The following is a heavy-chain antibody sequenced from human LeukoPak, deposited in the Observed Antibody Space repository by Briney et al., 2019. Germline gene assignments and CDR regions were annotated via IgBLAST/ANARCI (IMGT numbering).Heavy chain of an antibody. CDR3: ARVAGYSYGLNDY. V-gene: IGHV4-59*12. CDR2: ISYSGSS. Sequence: SETLSLTCTVSGGSISSYYWSWIRQPPGKGLEWIGYISYSGSSNYNPSLKSRVSISVDTSKNQFSLKLNSVTAADTAVYYCARVAGYSYGLNDYWGQGTLVTVSS. D-gene: IGHD5-18*01. CDR1: GGSISSYY. J-gene: IGHJ4*02.